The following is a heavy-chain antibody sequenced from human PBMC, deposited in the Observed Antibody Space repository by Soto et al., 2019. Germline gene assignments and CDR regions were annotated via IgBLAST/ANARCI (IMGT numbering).Heavy chain of an antibody. V-gene: IGHV3-23*01. J-gene: IGHJ2*01. CDR1: GFTFINYA. Sequence: EVQLLESGGGLIQPGGSLRLSCTASGFTFINYAMNWVRQAPGKGLEWVSGTSGGGDVAFYADSVKGRFAISRDNSKNPLSLQMNSLRAEDTALYYCVKKSIGTVTNPVYWSFDLWCRGTLVTVSS. D-gene: IGHD4-17*01. CDR2: TSGGGDVA. CDR3: VKKSIGTVTNPVYWSFDL.